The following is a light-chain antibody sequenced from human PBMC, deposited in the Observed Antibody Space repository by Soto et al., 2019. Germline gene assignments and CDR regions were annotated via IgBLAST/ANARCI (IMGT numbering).Light chain of an antibody. CDR2: KAS. J-gene: IGKJ1*01. V-gene: IGKV1-5*03. CDR1: QTISSW. Sequence: DIQMTQSPSTLSGSVGDRVTITCRASQTISSWLAWYQQKPGKAPKLLIYKASTLKSGVPSRFSGSGSGTEFTLTISSLQPDHFEAYYCQHYNSYSEAFSQGTKVELK. CDR3: QHYNSYSEA.